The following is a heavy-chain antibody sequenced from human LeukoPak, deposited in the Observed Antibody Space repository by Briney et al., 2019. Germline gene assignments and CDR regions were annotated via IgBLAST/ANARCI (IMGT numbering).Heavy chain of an antibody. V-gene: IGHV4-4*02. CDR3: ARVFGHGRDYYYYQMDV. CDR1: GGSISSNNW. D-gene: IGHD3-3*01. CDR2: IYHSGST. Sequence: SETLSLTCIVSGGSISSNNWWSWVRQSPVKGLEWIGEIYHSGSTNYSPSLKSRVTISVDKSKNQFSLKLSSVTAADTAVYYCARVFGHGRDYYYYQMDVWGKGTTVTVSS. J-gene: IGHJ6*03.